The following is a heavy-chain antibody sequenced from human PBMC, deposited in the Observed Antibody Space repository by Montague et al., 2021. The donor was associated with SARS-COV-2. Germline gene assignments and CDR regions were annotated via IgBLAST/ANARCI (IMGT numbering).Heavy chain of an antibody. CDR1: GFTFSSYG. J-gene: IGHJ6*02. V-gene: IGHV3-33*01. CDR2: IWYDGSNK. Sequence: SLRLSCAASGFTFSSYGMHWVRQAPGKGLEWVAVIWYDGSNKYYADSVEGRFTISRDNSKNTLYLQMNSLRAEDTAVYYCARDLAPYYYDSSGPELVDVWGQGTTVTVSS. CDR3: ARDLAPYYYDSSGPELVDV. D-gene: IGHD3-22*01.